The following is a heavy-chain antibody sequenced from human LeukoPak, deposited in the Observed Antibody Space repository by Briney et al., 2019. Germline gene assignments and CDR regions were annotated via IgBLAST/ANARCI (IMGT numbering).Heavy chain of an antibody. CDR1: GFTFSKVW. CDR3: CGTRGDL. CDR2: IKNRSDDGTR. D-gene: IGHD1-14*01. V-gene: IGHV3-15*01. Sequence: TPGGSLRLSCEASGFTFSKVWMSWVRQAPGKGLEWVGRIKNRSDDGTRDYAPPVRGRFTISRDDSKSTVYLQMESLRSEDTGVYYCCGTRGDLWGQGTLVTVSS. J-gene: IGHJ5*02.